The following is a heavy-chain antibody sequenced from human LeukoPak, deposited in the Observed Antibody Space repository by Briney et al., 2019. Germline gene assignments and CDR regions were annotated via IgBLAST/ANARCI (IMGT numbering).Heavy chain of an antibody. D-gene: IGHD2-15*01. Sequence: PGGSLRLSCAASGFTFSDHYMDRVRQAPGKGLEWVGRARNKVNRYGKEYAASVKGRFTITRDDSKDSLYLQMNSLKPEDTAVYHCARLKRYVATLDYWGQGTLVTVSS. CDR3: ARLKRYVATLDY. CDR1: GFTFSDHY. CDR2: ARNKVNRYGK. V-gene: IGHV3-72*01. J-gene: IGHJ4*02.